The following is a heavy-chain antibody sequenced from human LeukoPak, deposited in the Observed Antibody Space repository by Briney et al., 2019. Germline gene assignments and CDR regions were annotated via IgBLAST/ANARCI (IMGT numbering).Heavy chain of an antibody. J-gene: IGHJ4*02. Sequence: ASVKVSCKASGYTFTGYYMHWVRQAPGQGLEWMGWINPNSGGTNYAQKFQGRVTMTRDTSISTAYMELSRLRYTAVHYCARVKPGYCSSTSCIYFDYWGQGTLVTVSS. V-gene: IGHV1-2*02. CDR2: INPNSGGT. CDR1: GYTFTGYY. CDR3: ARVKPGYCSSTSCIYFDY. D-gene: IGHD2-2*01.